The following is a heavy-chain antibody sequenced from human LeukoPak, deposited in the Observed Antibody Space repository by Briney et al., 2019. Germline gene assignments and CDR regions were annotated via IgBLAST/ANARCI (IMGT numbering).Heavy chain of an antibody. D-gene: IGHD3-3*01. CDR2: IKQDGSEK. V-gene: IGHV3-7*01. CDR3: ARSGNDFWSAYDSFGY. J-gene: IGHJ4*02. Sequence: GGSLRLSCAASGFTFSNYWMSWVRQAPGKGLEWVANIKQDGSEKYYVDSVKGRFTISRDNAKKSLYLQMNSLRAEDTAVYYCARSGNDFWSAYDSFGYWGQGTLVTVSS. CDR1: GFTFSNYW.